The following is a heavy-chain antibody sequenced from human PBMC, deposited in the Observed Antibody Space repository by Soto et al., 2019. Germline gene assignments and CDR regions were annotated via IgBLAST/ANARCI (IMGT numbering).Heavy chain of an antibody. CDR3: AHRLGGYSWNDGYFHY. D-gene: IGHD1-1*01. Sequence: QITLQESCPTLVNPTQTLTLTCSCSGFSLITRPVGVGWIRQAPGKALELFAFVYWDDENRYSPFLKSRLTVATGTSRNQVVLILTKLDPVDTATYYCAHRLGGYSWNDGYFHYWGQGTLVTVS. J-gene: IGHJ4*02. V-gene: IGHV2-5*02. CDR1: GFSLITRPVG. CDR2: VYWDDEN.